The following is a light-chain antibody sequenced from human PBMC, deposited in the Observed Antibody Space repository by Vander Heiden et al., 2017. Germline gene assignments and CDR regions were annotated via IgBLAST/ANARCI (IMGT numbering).Light chain of an antibody. V-gene: IGKV1-8*01. Sequence: AIRMTQSPSSFSAATGDRVTLTCRASQVISSYSASYQQKPEKAPKLLIYAASTLQSRVPSRFSGSRSGTDFTLTISCLQSEDIATYYSQQDYSYPLTFGGGTKVEIK. CDR1: QVISSY. CDR2: AAS. CDR3: QQDYSYPLT. J-gene: IGKJ4*01.